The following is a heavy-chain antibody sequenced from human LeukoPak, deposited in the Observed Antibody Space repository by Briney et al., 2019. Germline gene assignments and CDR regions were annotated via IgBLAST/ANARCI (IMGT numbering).Heavy chain of an antibody. CDR2: INSNTGGT. D-gene: IGHD3-22*01. J-gene: IGHJ3*01. Sequence: ASVKVSCKASGYTFTDYFMHWVRQAPGQGFEWMGWINSNTGGTNYAQKFQGRVTLTRDTSISTAYMDLSRLRSDDTAAYFCARDRNYYDRTGIDALDLWGQGTMVTVSS. CDR1: GYTFTDYF. V-gene: IGHV1-2*02. CDR3: ARDRNYYDRTGIDALDL.